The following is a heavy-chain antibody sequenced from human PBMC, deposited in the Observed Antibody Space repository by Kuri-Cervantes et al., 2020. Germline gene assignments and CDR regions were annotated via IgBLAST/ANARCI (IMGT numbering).Heavy chain of an antibody. Sequence: GGSLRLSCAASGFTLSSYWMSWVRQAPGKGLEWVANIKQDGSEKYYVDSVKGRFTISRDNAKNSLYLQMNSLRAEDTAVYYCARDYSSSWYTPPIYYYYGMDVWGQGTTVTVSS. CDR2: IKQDGSEK. D-gene: IGHD6-13*01. CDR3: ARDYSSSWYTPPIYYYYGMDV. CDR1: GFTLSSYW. V-gene: IGHV3-7*01. J-gene: IGHJ6*02.